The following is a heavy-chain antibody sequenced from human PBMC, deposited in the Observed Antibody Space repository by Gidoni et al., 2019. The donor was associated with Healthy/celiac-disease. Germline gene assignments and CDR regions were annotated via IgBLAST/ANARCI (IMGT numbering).Heavy chain of an antibody. CDR2: IYPGDSDT. D-gene: IGHD5-18*01. Sequence: QLVQSGAEVNKPGESLKISCKGSGYSVTSYWIGWVRQMPGKGLEWMGIIYPGDSDTRYSPSFQGQVTISADKSISTAYLQWSSLKASDTAMYYCARGGYSYGYGYYFDYWGQGTLVTVSS. V-gene: IGHV5-51*03. J-gene: IGHJ4*02. CDR3: ARGGYSYGYGYYFDY. CDR1: GYSVTSYW.